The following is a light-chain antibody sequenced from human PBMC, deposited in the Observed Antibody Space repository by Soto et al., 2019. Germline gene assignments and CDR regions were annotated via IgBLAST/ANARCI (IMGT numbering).Light chain of an antibody. CDR2: DVT. CDR3: NSFSSSGSVV. V-gene: IGLV2-14*03. Sequence: QSALTQPASVSGFPGQSITISCTGTSRDIGSYNYVSWYQQHPGKVPKVMIYDVTNRPSGVSNRFSGSKSGNTASLTISGLQAEDEAEYFCNSFSSSGSVVFGGGTKLTVL. J-gene: IGLJ3*02. CDR1: SRDIGSYNY.